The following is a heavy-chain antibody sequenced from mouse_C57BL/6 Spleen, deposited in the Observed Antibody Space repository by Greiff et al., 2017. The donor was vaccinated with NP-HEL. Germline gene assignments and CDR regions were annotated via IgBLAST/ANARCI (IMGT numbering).Heavy chain of an antibody. J-gene: IGHJ2*01. Sequence: VKLQESGAELARPGASVKMSCKASGYTFTSYTMHWVKQRPGQGLEWIGYINPSSGYTKYNQKFKDKATLTADKSSSSAYMQPSSLTSEDSAGYYCARGGYDYDGFYYWGHGTTLTVSS. CDR3: ARGGYDYDGFYY. CDR1: GYTFTSYT. V-gene: IGHV1-4*01. D-gene: IGHD2-4*01. CDR2: INPSSGYT.